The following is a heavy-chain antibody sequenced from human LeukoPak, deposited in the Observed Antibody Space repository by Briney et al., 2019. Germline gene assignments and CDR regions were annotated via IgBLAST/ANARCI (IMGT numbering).Heavy chain of an antibody. J-gene: IGHJ5*02. Sequence: SETLSLTCAVYGGSFSGYYWSWIRQPPGKGLEGIGEINHSGSTNYNPSLKSRVTISVDTSKNQFSLKLSSVTAADTAVYYCARPGYCSGGSCPRWFDAWGQGTLVTVSS. CDR2: INHSGST. CDR3: ARPGYCSGGSCPRWFDA. D-gene: IGHD2-15*01. V-gene: IGHV4-34*01. CDR1: GGSFSGYY.